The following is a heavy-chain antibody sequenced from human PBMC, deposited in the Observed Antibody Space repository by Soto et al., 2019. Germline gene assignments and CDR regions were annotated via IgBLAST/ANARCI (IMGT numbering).Heavy chain of an antibody. Sequence: SVKVSCKASGGTFSSYAISWVRQAPGQGLEWMGGIIPIFGTANYAQKFQGRVTITADKSTSTAYMELSSLRSEDTAVYYCASSAEPYYYYGMEVWGQGTTVTVSS. CDR3: ASSAEPYYYYGMEV. V-gene: IGHV1-69*06. CDR1: GGTFSSYA. CDR2: IIPIFGTA. J-gene: IGHJ6*02.